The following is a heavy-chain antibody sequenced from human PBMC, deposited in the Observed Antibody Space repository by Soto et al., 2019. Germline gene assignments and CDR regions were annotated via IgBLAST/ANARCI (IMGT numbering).Heavy chain of an antibody. J-gene: IGHJ3*02. D-gene: IGHD3-10*01. CDR1: GYTFTGYY. V-gene: IGHV1-2*02. CDR3: ARDVDQWWFGELSYQTDDAFDI. CDR2: INPNSGGT. Sequence: ASVKVSCEASGYTFTGYYIHWVRQAPGQGLEWMGWINPNSGGTNYAQKFQGRVTMTRDTSISTAYMELSRLRSDDTAVYYCARDVDQWWFGELSYQTDDAFDIWGQGTMVTVSS.